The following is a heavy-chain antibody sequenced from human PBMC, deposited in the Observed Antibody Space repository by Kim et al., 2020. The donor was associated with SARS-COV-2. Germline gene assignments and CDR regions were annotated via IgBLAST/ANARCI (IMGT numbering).Heavy chain of an antibody. Sequence: SVKVSCKASGGTFSSYAISWVRQAPGQGLEWMGGIIPIFGTANYAQKFQGRVTITADESTSTAYMELSSLRSEDTAVYYCARGVRGSSDLALKYGDYKVFPDYFDYWGQGTLVTVSS. CDR2: IIPIFGTA. CDR3: ARGVRGSSDLALKYGDYKVFPDYFDY. CDR1: GGTFSSYA. V-gene: IGHV1-69*13. D-gene: IGHD4-17*01. J-gene: IGHJ4*02.